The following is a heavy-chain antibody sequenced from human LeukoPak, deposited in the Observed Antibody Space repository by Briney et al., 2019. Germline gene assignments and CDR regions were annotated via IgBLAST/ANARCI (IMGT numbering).Heavy chain of an antibody. CDR3: ARGHYYAAFDI. Sequence: VGSLRLSCAASGVTFSSYDMHWVRQNLGKGLEWVSAIGTGGDTYYPRSVKGRFTISRENAKNSLYLQMTSLRAGDTAVYYCARGHYYAAFDIWGQGTMVTVSS. V-gene: IGHV3-13*04. CDR2: IGTGGDT. D-gene: IGHD3-10*01. J-gene: IGHJ3*02. CDR1: GVTFSSYD.